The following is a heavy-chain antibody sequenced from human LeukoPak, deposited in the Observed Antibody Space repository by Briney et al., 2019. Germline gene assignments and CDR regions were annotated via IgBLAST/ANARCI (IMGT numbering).Heavy chain of an antibody. D-gene: IGHD3-16*01. V-gene: IGHV3-74*01. CDR1: GFTFSSYW. J-gene: IGHJ4*02. CDR3: ARGSLMITFGGVIF. Sequence: GGSLRLSCAASGFTFSSYWMHWVRQAPGKGLVWVSRINSDGSSTSYADPVKGRFTISRDNAKNTLYLQMNSLRAEDTAVYYCARGSLMITFGGVIFWGQGTLVTVSS. CDR2: INSDGSST.